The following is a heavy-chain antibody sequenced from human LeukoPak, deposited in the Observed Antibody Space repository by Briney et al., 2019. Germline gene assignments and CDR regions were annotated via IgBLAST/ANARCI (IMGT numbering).Heavy chain of an antibody. D-gene: IGHD2/OR15-2a*01. Sequence: SETLSLTCIVSGGSISSYYWSWIRQPPGKGLEWIGYIYYSGSTNYNPSLKSRVTISVDTSKNQFSLKLSSVTAADTAVYYCAGHHPRNTVDFWGQGTLVTVSS. J-gene: IGHJ4*02. CDR3: AGHHPRNTVDF. V-gene: IGHV4-59*08. CDR2: IYYSGST. CDR1: GGSISSYY.